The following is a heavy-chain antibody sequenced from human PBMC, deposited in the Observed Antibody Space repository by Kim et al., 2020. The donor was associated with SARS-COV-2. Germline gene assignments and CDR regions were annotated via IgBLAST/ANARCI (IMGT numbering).Heavy chain of an antibody. CDR1: GGSIGTGGKF. Sequence: SETLSLTCSVSGGSIGTGGKFWTWIRQHPAKGLEWIGYISYSGTPHYRPSLRSRVSISLQTSENQFSLTLTSVTAADTAVYYVARGQPLDYWGQGILVTVSS. CDR2: ISYSGTP. J-gene: IGHJ4*02. D-gene: IGHD2-2*01. CDR3: ARGQPLDY. V-gene: IGHV4-31*03.